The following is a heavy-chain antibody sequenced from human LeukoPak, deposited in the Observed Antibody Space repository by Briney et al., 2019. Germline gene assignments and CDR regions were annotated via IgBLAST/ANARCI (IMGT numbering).Heavy chain of an antibody. CDR2: IYNSGST. CDR1: GSSIRSTSYY. D-gene: IGHD3-3*01. J-gene: IGHJ6*03. Sequence: PSETLSLTCTVPGSSIRSTSYYWGWIRQPPGKGLEWIGSIYNSGSTYYNPSLKSRVTISVDTSKNQFSLKLSSVTAADTAVYYCGRLFYDFWSGHYYYYMDVWGTGTTVTVSS. CDR3: GRLFYDFWSGHYYYYMDV. V-gene: IGHV4-39*01.